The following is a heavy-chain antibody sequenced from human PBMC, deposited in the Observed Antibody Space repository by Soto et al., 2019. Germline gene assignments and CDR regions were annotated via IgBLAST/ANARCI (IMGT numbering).Heavy chain of an antibody. D-gene: IGHD2-15*01. CDR3: AKGGDPYCSGGSCYPIDDAFDI. V-gene: IGHV6-1*01. J-gene: IGHJ3*02. Sequence: SQTLSLTCAISGDSVSSNSAAWNWIRQSPSRGLEWLGRTYYRFKWYNDYAVSVKSRITINPDTSKNQFSLQLNSVTPEDTAVYFCAKGGDPYCSGGSCYPIDDAFDIWGQGTMSPSPQ. CDR2: TYYRFKWYN. CDR1: GDSVSSNSAA.